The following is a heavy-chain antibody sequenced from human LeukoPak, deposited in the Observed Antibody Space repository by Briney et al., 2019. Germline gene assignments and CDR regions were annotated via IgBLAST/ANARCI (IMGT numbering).Heavy chain of an antibody. CDR1: GGSISSYY. D-gene: IGHD3-22*01. CDR3: ARGSFYYDSSGYQYYFDY. Sequence: SETLSLTCTVSGGSISSYYWSWIRQPPGKGLEWIGRIYTSGSTNYNPSLKSRVTISVDTSKNQFSLKLSSVTAADTAVYYCARGSFYYDSSGYQYYFDYWGQGTLVTVSS. CDR2: IYTSGST. J-gene: IGHJ4*02. V-gene: IGHV4-4*08.